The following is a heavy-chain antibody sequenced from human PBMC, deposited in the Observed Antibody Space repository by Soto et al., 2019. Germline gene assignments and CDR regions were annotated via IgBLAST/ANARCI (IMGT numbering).Heavy chain of an antibody. Sequence: QVQLVQSGAEVKKPGSSVKVSCKASGGTFSSYAISWVRQAPGQGLEWMGGIIPIFGTANYAQKFQGRVTITADESTSKAYMELSSLRSEDTAVYYCARGVGCSTSCYRPYYYGMDVWGQGTTVTVSS. CDR2: IIPIFGTA. D-gene: IGHD2-2*02. CDR1: GGTFSSYA. CDR3: ARGVGCSTSCYRPYYYGMDV. J-gene: IGHJ6*02. V-gene: IGHV1-69*01.